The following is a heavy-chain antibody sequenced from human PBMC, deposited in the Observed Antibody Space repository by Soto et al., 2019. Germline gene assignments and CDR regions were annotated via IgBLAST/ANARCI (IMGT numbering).Heavy chain of an antibody. Sequence: QVQLVESGGGVVQPGRSLRLSCAASGFTFSSYGMHWVRQAPGKGLEWVAVISYDGSNKYYADSVKGRFTISRDNSKNTLYRKMNSLRAEDRAVYYWEKDSREYSLFGGMDVGGQGTTVTVSS. CDR1: GFTFSSYG. CDR3: EKDSREYSLFGGMDV. CDR2: ISYDGSNK. D-gene: IGHD5-18*01. J-gene: IGHJ6*02. V-gene: IGHV3-30*18.